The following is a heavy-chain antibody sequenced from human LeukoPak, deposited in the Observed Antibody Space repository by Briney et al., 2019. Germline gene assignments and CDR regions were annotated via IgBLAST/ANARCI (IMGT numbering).Heavy chain of an antibody. CDR2: ISGSGGST. V-gene: IGHV3-23*01. CDR3: AKSTQTRTMVRGVIITPLDY. CDR1: GFTFSSYA. J-gene: IGHJ4*02. Sequence: GGSLRLSCAASGFTFSSYAMSWVRQAPGKGLEWVSAISGSGGSTYYADSVKGRFTISRDNSKTTLYLQMNSLRAEDTAVYYCAKSTQTRTMVRGVIITPLDYWGQGTLVTVSS. D-gene: IGHD3-10*01.